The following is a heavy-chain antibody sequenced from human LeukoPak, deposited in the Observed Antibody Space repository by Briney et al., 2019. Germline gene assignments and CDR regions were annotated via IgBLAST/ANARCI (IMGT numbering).Heavy chain of an antibody. V-gene: IGHV4-59*01. CDR3: ARGAMATTPFFDY. D-gene: IGHD5-24*01. CDR1: GGSSSNYY. Sequence: PSETLSLTCSVSGGSSSNYYWSWIRQPPGKGLEWIGYVYYTGSTNFNPSLKSRVTMSLDTSRNQFSLKLTSLTAADTAVYYCARGAMATTPFFDYWGQGTLVTVSS. CDR2: VYYTGST. J-gene: IGHJ4*02.